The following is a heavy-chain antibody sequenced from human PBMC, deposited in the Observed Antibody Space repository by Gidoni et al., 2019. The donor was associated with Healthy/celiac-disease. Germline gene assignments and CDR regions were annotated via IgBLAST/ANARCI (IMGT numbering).Heavy chain of an antibody. CDR3: AREGLAGTSPTYYYYGMDV. V-gene: IGHV3-30*01. D-gene: IGHD6-19*01. Sequence: AVISYDGSNKYYADSVKGRFTISRDNSKNTLYLQMNSLRAEDTAVYYCAREGLAGTSPTYYYYGMDVWGQGTTVTVSS. CDR2: ISYDGSNK. J-gene: IGHJ6*02.